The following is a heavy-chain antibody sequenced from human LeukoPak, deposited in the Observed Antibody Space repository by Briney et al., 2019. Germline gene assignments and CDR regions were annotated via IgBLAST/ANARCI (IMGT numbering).Heavy chain of an antibody. CDR3: AKDGGYCTNGVCSPPYFDY. J-gene: IGHJ4*02. CDR1: GFTFSSYG. Sequence: GGSLRLSCAASGFTFSSYGMHWVRQAPGKGLEWVAVISYDGSNKYYADSVKGRFTISRDNSKNTLYLQMNSLRAEDTAVYYCAKDGGYCTNGVCSPPYFDYWGQGTLVTVSS. CDR2: ISYDGSNK. V-gene: IGHV3-30*18. D-gene: IGHD2-8*01.